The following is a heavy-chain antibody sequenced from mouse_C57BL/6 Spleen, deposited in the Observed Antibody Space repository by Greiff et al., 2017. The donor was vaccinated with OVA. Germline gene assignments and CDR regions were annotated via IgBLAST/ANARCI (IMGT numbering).Heavy chain of an antibody. D-gene: IGHD1-1*01. V-gene: IGHV1-64*01. J-gene: IGHJ3*01. Sequence: QVQLQQPGAELVKPGASVKLSCKASGYTFTSYWMHWVKQRPGQGLAWIGMIHPNSGSTNYNEKFKSKATLTVDKSSSTAYMQLSSLTSEDSAVYYCARDYGSSYPSFAYWGQGTLVTVSA. CDR1: GYTFTSYW. CDR3: ARDYGSSYPSFAY. CDR2: IHPNSGST.